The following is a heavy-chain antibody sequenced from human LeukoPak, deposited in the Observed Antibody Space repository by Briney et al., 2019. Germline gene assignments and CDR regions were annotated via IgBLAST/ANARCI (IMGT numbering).Heavy chain of an antibody. CDR1: GFTFSSCA. CDR2: LVYDARS. D-gene: IGHD6-19*01. CDR3: ARDLSAAFDF. J-gene: IGHJ4*02. V-gene: IGHV3-33*08. Sequence: GRSLRLSCAASGFTFSSCAMHWVRQAPGKGLEWVARLVYDARSDYANSVKGRFSISRDDSKNTLFLDMSNLRVEDTALYYCARDLSAAFDFWGQGVLVTVSS.